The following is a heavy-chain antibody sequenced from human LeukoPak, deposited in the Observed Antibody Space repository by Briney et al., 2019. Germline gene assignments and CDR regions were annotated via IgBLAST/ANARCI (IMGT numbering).Heavy chain of an antibody. CDR3: ARLYYDSSGYYPISHYYYYYMDV. J-gene: IGHJ6*03. CDR1: GYSFTSYW. Sequence: GESLKISCKGSGYSFTSYWIGWVRQMPGKGLEWMGIIYPGDSDTRDSPSFQGQVTISADKSVSTAYLQWSSLKASDTAMYYCARLYYDSSGYYPISHYYYYYMDVWGKGTTVTISS. V-gene: IGHV5-51*01. CDR2: IYPGDSDT. D-gene: IGHD3-22*01.